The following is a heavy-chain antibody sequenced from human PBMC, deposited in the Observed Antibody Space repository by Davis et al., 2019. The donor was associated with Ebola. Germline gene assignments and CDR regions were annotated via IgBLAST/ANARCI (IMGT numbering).Heavy chain of an antibody. J-gene: IGHJ6*04. CDR3: ASPVIVATSSYYPYSYRIHV. V-gene: IGHV4-59*02. D-gene: IGHD2/OR15-2a*01. CDR2: SYYSGST. Sequence: SETLSLTCIVSGSASAPTLFYFVSCEHSPGTLLIGIGYSYYSGSTNYNPSLKSRVTISVDTSKNQFSLKLSSVTAADTAVYYCASPVIVATSSYYPYSYRIHVWGTRTTTTIAS. CDR1: GSASAPTLFY.